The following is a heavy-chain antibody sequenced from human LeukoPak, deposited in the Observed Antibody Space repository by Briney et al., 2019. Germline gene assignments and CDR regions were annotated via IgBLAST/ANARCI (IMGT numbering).Heavy chain of an antibody. V-gene: IGHV4-34*01. J-gene: IGHJ5*02. CDR2: IYYSGST. CDR3: ARHRQQLVPTEFDP. Sequence: TSETLSLTCAVYGGSFSGYYWSWIRQPPGKGLEWIGSIYYSGSTYYNPSLKSRVTISVDTSKNQFSLKLSSVTAVDTAVYYCARHRQQLVPTEFDPWGQGTLVTVSS. D-gene: IGHD6-13*01. CDR1: GGSFSGYY.